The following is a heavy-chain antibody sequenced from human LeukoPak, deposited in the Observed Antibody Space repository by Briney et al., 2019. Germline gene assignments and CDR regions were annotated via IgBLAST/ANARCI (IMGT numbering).Heavy chain of an antibody. D-gene: IGHD3-10*01. J-gene: IGHJ5*02. CDR3: ASFSWGSGSYNQEAIWSWFDP. CDR1: GGSISAYY. CDR2: INYSGNT. Sequence: SETLSLTCTVSGGSISAYYWSWLRQPPVKGLEWIGYINYSGNTNYNPSLKSRVTISVDTSKNQFSLKLSSVTAADTAVYYCASFSWGSGSYNQEAIWSWFDPWGQGTLVIVSS. V-gene: IGHV4-59*08.